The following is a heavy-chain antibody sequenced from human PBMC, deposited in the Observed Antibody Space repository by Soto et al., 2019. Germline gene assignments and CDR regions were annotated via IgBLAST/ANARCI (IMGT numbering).Heavy chain of an antibody. Sequence: ESGGGLVKPGGSLRLSCAASGFTFSSYSMNWVRQAPGKGLEWVSSISSSSSYIYYADSVKGRFTISRDNAKNSLYLQMNSLRAEDTAVYYCARETYSFYYYYYMDVWGKGTTVTVSS. CDR2: ISSSSSYI. V-gene: IGHV3-21*01. CDR1: GFTFSSYS. CDR3: ARETYSFYYYYYMDV. D-gene: IGHD6-13*01. J-gene: IGHJ6*03.